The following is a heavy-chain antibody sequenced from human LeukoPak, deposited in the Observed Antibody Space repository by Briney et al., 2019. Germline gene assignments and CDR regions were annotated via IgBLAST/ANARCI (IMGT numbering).Heavy chain of an antibody. V-gene: IGHV3-7*04. Sequence: AGGSLRLSCAASGFTFSSYWMSWVRQAPGKGLEWVANIRHDGSEKYYVDSVKGRFTISRENAKNSLYLQMNSLRAGDTAVYYCARAPSDYYYGMDVWGQGTTVTVSS. J-gene: IGHJ6*02. CDR2: IRHDGSEK. CDR3: ARAPSDYYYGMDV. CDR1: GFTFSSYW.